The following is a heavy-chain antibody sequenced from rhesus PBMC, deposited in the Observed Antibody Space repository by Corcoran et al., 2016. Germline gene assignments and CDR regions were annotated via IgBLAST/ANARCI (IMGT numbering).Heavy chain of an antibody. Sequence: EVQLVEAGGGVAKPGGSLGLACAASGITVRSYWMKWVRETPGKGLEWSAAIIRGGGTTDSAASVQGRFTISRDTSKDPLSLHMHSPGAEDTAVYYCAKGVVLAHFDYWGQGVLVTVSS. CDR1: GITVRSYW. V-gene: IGHV3S42*01. CDR2: IIRGGGTT. J-gene: IGHJ4*01. CDR3: AKGVVLAHFDY. D-gene: IGHD2-39*01.